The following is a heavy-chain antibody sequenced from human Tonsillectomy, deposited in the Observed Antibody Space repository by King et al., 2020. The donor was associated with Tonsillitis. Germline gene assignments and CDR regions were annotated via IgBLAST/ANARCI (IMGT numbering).Heavy chain of an antibody. V-gene: IGHV3-23*04. J-gene: IGHJ4*02. CDR3: AKARGDGYNGRFDY. CDR1: GFTFSSYA. Sequence: VQLVESGGGLVQPGGSLRLSCAASGFTFSSYAMNWVRQAPGKGLEWVSAISGSGGNTYYADSVKGRFTISRDNSNNTLYLQMNSLRAEDTAVYYCAKARGDGYNGRFDYWGQGTLVTVSS. D-gene: IGHD5-24*01. CDR2: ISGSGGNT.